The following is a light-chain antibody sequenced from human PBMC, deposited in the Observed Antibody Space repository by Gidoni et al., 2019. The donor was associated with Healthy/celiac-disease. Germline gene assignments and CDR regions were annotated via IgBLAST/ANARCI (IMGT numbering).Light chain of an antibody. J-gene: IGKJ4*01. CDR3: QQRNDWPTRT. Sequence: EIVLTQSPATLSLSTGERATPSCRASQSVSSNLAWYQQKPGQGPRLLIYDASTRATGIPARFSGSGSGTDFTLTISSLQPEDFAVYYCQQRNDWPTRTFGGGTKVEIK. CDR1: QSVSSN. CDR2: DAS. V-gene: IGKV3-11*01.